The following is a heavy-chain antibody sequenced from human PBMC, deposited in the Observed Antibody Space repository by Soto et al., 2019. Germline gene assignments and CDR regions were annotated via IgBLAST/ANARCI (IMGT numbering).Heavy chain of an antibody. Sequence: QVQLQESGPGLVKPSETLSLTCTVSGGSISRYYWSWIRQPPGKGLEGIGYTYYSGSTNYNPSLKSRVTITVDRSKSQFSLKLSAVTAADTALYYCAIVYDFWIVGAFDIWGQGTMVTVSS. CDR1: GGSISRYY. J-gene: IGHJ3*02. D-gene: IGHD3-3*01. CDR3: AIVYDFWIVGAFDI. CDR2: TYYSGST. V-gene: IGHV4-59*01.